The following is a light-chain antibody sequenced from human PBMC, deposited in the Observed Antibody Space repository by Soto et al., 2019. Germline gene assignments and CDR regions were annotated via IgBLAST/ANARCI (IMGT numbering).Light chain of an antibody. J-gene: IGKJ3*01. CDR2: GAA. Sequence: DIVFPPTPATLSLSPGYRVPLSCRASQSVRGSYLAWYQQKPGQAPRLLIFGAASRATGIPDRFSGSGSGTDFTLTISRLESEAFAVYYCQHFGNKPTSVTFGPGTKVDIK. CDR3: QHFGNKPTSVT. CDR1: QSVRGSY. V-gene: IGKV3-20*01.